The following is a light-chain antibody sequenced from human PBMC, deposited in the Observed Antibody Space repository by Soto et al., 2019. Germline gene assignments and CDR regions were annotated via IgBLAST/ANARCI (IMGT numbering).Light chain of an antibody. CDR3: QQSYGTPLT. CDR1: RSISNY. Sequence: DIEMTQSPSSLSASVGDRVTIACRASRSISNYLNWYQHKPGKVPKLLIYAASSLQSGVPTRFSGSGSGTHFTLTISSLQPEDFATYYCQQSYGTPLTFGGGTKVEIK. J-gene: IGKJ4*01. CDR2: AAS. V-gene: IGKV1-39*01.